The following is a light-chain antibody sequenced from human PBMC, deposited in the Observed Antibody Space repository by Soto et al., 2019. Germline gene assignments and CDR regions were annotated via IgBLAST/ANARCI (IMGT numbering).Light chain of an antibody. CDR2: GAS. CDR1: KRFSHSY. CDR3: QQYGSSART. V-gene: IGKV3-20*01. J-gene: IGKJ1*01. Sequence: EIVLTQSPDTLSLSPGERDNLSCRASKRFSHSYLAWDQQKPGQAPRLLIYGASSRATGIPDRLSGSGSGTDFTITISRQDPEYLAVYYCQQYGSSARTVGQGTKVEIK.